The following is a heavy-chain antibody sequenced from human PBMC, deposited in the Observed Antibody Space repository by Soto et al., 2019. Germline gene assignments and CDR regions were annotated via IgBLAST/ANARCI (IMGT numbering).Heavy chain of an antibody. CDR2: IWYDGSNK. CDR3: ARAPYLYDFWSGYFSGMDV. J-gene: IGHJ6*02. V-gene: IGHV3-33*01. CDR1: GFTFSSYG. Sequence: GGSLRLSCAASGFTFSSYGMHWVRQAPGKGLEWVAVIWYDGSNKYYADSVKGRFTISRDNSKNTLYLQMNSLRAEDTAVYYCARAPYLYDFWSGYFSGMDVWVQGTTVTVSS. D-gene: IGHD3-3*01.